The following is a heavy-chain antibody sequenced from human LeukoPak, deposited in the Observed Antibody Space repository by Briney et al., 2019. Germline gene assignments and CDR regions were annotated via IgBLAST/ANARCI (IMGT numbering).Heavy chain of an antibody. CDR1: GFTFTSYA. Sequence: ASVKVSCKTSGFTFTSYAMHWVRQAPGQSLEWMGWINAGNGNTKYAQKFQDRVTITRDTSASTAYMELGSLRSEDTAVYYCAREAWGSSCSDYWGQGTLVTVSP. J-gene: IGHJ4*02. CDR2: INAGNGNT. V-gene: IGHV1-3*01. CDR3: AREAWGSSCSDY. D-gene: IGHD6-13*01.